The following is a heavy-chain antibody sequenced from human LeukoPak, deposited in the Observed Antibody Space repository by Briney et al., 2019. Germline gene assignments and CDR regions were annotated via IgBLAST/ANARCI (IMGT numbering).Heavy chain of an antibody. CDR3: ARVPAYSSSSGIFDY. D-gene: IGHD6-6*01. CDR1: GGSISSSSYY. J-gene: IGHJ4*02. Sequence: KPSETLSLTCTVSGGSISSSSYYWGWIRQPPGKGLEWIGSIYYSGSTYYNPSLKSRVTISVDTSKNQFSLKLSSVTAADTAVYYCARVPAYSSSSGIFDYWGQGTLVTVSS. V-gene: IGHV4-39*01. CDR2: IYYSGST.